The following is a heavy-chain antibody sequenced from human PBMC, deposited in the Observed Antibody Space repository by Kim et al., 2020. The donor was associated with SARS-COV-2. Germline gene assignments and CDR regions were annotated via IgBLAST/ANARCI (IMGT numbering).Heavy chain of an antibody. V-gene: IGHV4-59*01. CDR2: IYYSGST. J-gene: IGHJ3*02. CDR1: GGSISNYY. D-gene: IGHD2-2*01. Sequence: SETLSLTCTVSGGSISNYYWSWIRQPPGKGLEWIGYIYYSGSTNSNPSLQSRVTMSVNTSKIQFSLKLSSVTAADTAVYYCARGILGFCSSSSCPEGAFDIWGQGTMVTVSS. CDR3: ARGILGFCSSSSCPEGAFDI.